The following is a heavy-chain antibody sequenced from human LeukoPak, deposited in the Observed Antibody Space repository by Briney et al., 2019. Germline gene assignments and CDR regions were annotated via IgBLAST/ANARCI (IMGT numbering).Heavy chain of an antibody. CDR1: GYTFTSYY. CDR2: INPSGGST. Sequence: ASVKVSCKASGYTFTSYYMHWVRQAPGQGLEWMGIINPSGGSTSYAQKSQGRVTMTRDTSTSTVYMELSSLRSEDTAVHYCARCYFLGAAGPPPAVWGQGTLVTVSS. CDR3: ARCYFLGAAGPPPAV. J-gene: IGHJ4*02. V-gene: IGHV1-46*01. D-gene: IGHD6-13*01.